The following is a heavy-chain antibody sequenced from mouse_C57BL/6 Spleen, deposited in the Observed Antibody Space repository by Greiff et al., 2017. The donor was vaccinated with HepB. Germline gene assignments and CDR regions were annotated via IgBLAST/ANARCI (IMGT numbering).Heavy chain of an antibody. CDR3: ASYRAYYSNYGDWYFDV. V-gene: IGHV1-9*01. J-gene: IGHJ1*03. CDR2: ILPGSGST. D-gene: IGHD2-5*01. Sequence: VQLQQSGAELMKPGASVKLSCKATGYTFTGYWIEWVKQRPGHGLEWIGEILPGSGSTNYNEKFKGKATFTADTSSNTAYMQLSSLTTEDSAIYYCASYRAYYSNYGDWYFDVWGTGTTVTVSS. CDR1: GYTFTGYW.